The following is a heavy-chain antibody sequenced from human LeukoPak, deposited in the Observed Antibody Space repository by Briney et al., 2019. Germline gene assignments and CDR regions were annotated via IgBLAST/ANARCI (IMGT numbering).Heavy chain of an antibody. V-gene: IGHV3-53*01. J-gene: IGHJ6*02. CDR1: GFTVSSNY. D-gene: IGHD5-18*01. CDR2: IFSGGAT. CDR3: AREVGDTALNYFGIDV. Sequence: PGGSLRLSCAASGFTVSSNYMTWVRQAPGKGLEWVSIIFSGGATYYADSVKGQFTISRENSKNTLYLHMTNLRVEDTAVYYCAREVGDTALNYFGIDVWGQGTTVIVS.